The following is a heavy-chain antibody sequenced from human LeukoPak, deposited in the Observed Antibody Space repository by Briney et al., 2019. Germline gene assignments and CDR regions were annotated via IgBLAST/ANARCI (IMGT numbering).Heavy chain of an antibody. Sequence: PGGSLRLSCAASGFTFSNAWMSWVRQAPGKGLEWVGFIRSKAYGGTTEYAASVKGRFTISRDDSKSIAYLQMNSLKTEDTAVYYCTRAVITFGGVIVSAFDIWGQGTMVTVSS. D-gene: IGHD3-16*02. J-gene: IGHJ3*02. V-gene: IGHV3-49*04. CDR2: IRSKAYGGTT. CDR1: GFTFSNAW. CDR3: TRAVITFGGVIVSAFDI.